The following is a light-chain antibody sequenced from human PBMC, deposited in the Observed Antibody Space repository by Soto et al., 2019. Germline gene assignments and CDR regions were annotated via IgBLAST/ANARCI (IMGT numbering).Light chain of an antibody. J-gene: IGKJ1*01. Sequence: IQMTQSPSTLSASVGDRVTITCRASQSISSWLAWYQQRPGKAPNLLIFDASTLESGVPSRFSGSGSGTTFTLTISRLQADDFATYYCLQYNGYYRTFGQGTKVDIK. CDR2: DAS. CDR1: QSISSW. CDR3: LQYNGYYRT. V-gene: IGKV1-5*01.